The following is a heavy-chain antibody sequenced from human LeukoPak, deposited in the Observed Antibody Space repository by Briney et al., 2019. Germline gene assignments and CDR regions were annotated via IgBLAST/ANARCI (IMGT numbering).Heavy chain of an antibody. V-gene: IGHV4-61*02. D-gene: IGHD4-17*01. Sequence: PSETLSLTCTVSGGSISSGSYYWSWIRQPAGKGLEWIGRIYTSGSTNYNPSLKRRVTISVDTSKNQFSLKLSSVTAADAAVYYCARGDGDPYSFDYWGQGTLVTVSS. CDR2: IYTSGST. CDR3: ARGDGDPYSFDY. J-gene: IGHJ4*02. CDR1: GGSISSGSYY.